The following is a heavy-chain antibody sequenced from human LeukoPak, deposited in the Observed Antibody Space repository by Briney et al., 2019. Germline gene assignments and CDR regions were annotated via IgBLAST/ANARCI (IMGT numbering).Heavy chain of an antibody. Sequence: GGSLRLSCAASGFTFSSYWMHWVRHAPGKGLLWVSRINSDGSSTSYADSVMGRFTISRDNAKNSLYLQMNSLRAEDTAVYYCARDRLRTCYLDLWGRGTLVTVSS. J-gene: IGHJ2*01. D-gene: IGHD2-8*01. CDR1: GFTFSSYW. CDR2: INSDGSST. V-gene: IGHV3-74*01. CDR3: ARDRLRTCYLDL.